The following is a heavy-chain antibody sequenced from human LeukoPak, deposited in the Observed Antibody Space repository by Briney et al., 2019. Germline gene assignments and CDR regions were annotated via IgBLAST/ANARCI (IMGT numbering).Heavy chain of an antibody. CDR3: ARFAYCGGHCWYYFDY. J-gene: IGHJ4*02. D-gene: IGHD2-21*02. CDR2: IYSSGST. V-gene: IGHV4-61*08. CDR1: GGSISSGGYY. Sequence: SETLSLTCTVSGGSISSGGYYWSWIRQPPGKGLEWIGYIYSSGSTNYNPSLKSRITISVDTSKNQFSLKLSSVTAADTAVYYCARFAYCGGHCWYYFDYWGQGSLVTVSS.